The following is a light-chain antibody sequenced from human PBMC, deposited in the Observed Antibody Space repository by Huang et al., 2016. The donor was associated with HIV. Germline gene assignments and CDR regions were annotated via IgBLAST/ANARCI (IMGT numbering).Light chain of an antibody. CDR1: QDIKNY. J-gene: IGKJ1*01. V-gene: IGKV1-27*01. Sequence: DIQMTQSPSSLSASVGDRVTITCRASQDIKNYLAWYQQKAGQVPKLLIYAASSLQSGVPSRFSGSGSGTDFTLSITSLQPEDVAIYYCQKYDSVPRTFGQGTKVDIK. CDR3: QKYDSVPRT. CDR2: AAS.